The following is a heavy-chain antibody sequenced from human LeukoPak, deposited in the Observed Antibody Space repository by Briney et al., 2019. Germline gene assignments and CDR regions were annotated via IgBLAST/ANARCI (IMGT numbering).Heavy chain of an antibody. V-gene: IGHV1-3*01. J-gene: IGHJ3*02. CDR2: INAGNGNT. CDR1: GYTFTSYA. CDR3: ARDVIAVADAFDI. Sequence: ASVKVSCKASGYTFTSYAMHWVRQAPGQRLEWMGWINAGNGNTKYSQKFQGRVTITRDTSASTAYMELSSLRSEDAAVYYCARDVIAVADAFDIWGQGTMVTVSS. D-gene: IGHD6-19*01.